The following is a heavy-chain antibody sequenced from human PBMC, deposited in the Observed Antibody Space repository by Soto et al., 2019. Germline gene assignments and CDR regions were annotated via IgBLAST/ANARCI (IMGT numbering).Heavy chain of an antibody. Sequence: GSLRLSCAASGFTFSSYAMSWVRQAPGKGLEWVSAISGSGGSTYYADSVKGRFTISRDNSKNTLYLQMNSLRAEDTAVYYCAKDKWADPRGYGYGSVFDYWGQGTLVTVSS. V-gene: IGHV3-23*01. D-gene: IGHD5-18*01. J-gene: IGHJ4*02. CDR3: AKDKWADPRGYGYGSVFDY. CDR1: GFTFSSYA. CDR2: ISGSGGST.